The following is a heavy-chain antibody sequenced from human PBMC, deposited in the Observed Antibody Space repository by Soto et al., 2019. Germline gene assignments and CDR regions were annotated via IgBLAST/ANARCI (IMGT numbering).Heavy chain of an antibody. CDR3: ARRAETNGWNGFGADKYYFDF. Sequence: GASVKVSCKASGYTFTSYDIYWVRQATGQGLEWMGWLNPNTGNSGYAQKFQGRVTMTSDTSINTDHMELSSLRSEDTAVYYCARRAETNGWNGFGADKYYFDFWGQGTLVTVSS. CDR1: GYTFTSYD. V-gene: IGHV1-8*01. J-gene: IGHJ4*02. D-gene: IGHD1-1*01. CDR2: LNPNTGNS.